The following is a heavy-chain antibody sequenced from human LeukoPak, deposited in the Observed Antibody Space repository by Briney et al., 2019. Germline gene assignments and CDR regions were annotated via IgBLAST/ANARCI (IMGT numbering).Heavy chain of an antibody. CDR1: GGSINSYY. CDR3: ARVFSSGWYENYFDY. J-gene: IGHJ4*02. CDR2: IYYSGST. Sequence: SETLSLTCSVSGGSINSYYWSWIRQPPGKGLEWIGYIYYSGSTNYNPSLKSRVTISVDTSKNQFSLKLSSVTAADTAVYYCARVFSSGWYENYFDYWGQGTLVTVSS. V-gene: IGHV4-59*01. D-gene: IGHD6-19*01.